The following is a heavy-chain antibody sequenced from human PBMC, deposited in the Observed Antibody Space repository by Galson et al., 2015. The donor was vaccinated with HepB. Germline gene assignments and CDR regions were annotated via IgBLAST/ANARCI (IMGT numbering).Heavy chain of an antibody. J-gene: IGHJ4*02. CDR1: GFTVNSNY. CDR2: IYGGGTT. D-gene: IGHD3-16*01. Sequence: SLRLSCAASGFTVNSNYLCWVRQAPGKGLEWVSRIYGGGTTKYGDSVKGRFTISRDSSKNTVYLQMNRLGRDDTAVYYCTRGRGTTGRHYFDNWGQGTLVAVSS. V-gene: IGHV3-53*05. CDR3: TRGRGTTGRHYFDN.